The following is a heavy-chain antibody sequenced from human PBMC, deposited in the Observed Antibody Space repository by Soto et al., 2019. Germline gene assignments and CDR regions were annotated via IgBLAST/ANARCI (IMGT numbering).Heavy chain of an antibody. CDR2: ISAYNGNT. D-gene: IGHD3-22*01. J-gene: IGHJ4*02. V-gene: IGHV1-18*01. CDR1: GYTFTSYG. CDR3: ARLGLRYYDSSGYYPPSY. Sequence: ASVKVSCKASGYTFTSYGISWVRQAPGQGLGWMGWISAYNGNTNYAQKLQGRVTMTTDTSTSTAYMELRSLRSDDTAVYYCARLGLRYYDSSGYYPPSYWGQGTLVTVSS.